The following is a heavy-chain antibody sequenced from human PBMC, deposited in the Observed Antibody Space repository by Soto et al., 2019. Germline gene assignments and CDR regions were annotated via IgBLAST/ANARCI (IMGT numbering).Heavy chain of an antibody. D-gene: IGHD6-13*01. J-gene: IGHJ6*03. V-gene: IGHV2-5*02. CDR1: GFSLSTSGVG. Sequence: SGPTLVNPTQTLTLTCTFSGFSLSTSGVGVGWIRQPPGKALEWLALIYWDDDKRYSPSLKSRLTITKDTSKNQVVLTMTNMDPVDTATYYCAMLSSWSNYYYYYYMDVWGKGTKVTVSS. CDR3: AMLSSWSNYYYYYYMDV. CDR2: IYWDDDK.